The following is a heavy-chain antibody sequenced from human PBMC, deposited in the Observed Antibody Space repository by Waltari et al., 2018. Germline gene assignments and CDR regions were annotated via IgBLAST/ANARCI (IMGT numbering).Heavy chain of an antibody. J-gene: IGHJ5*02. V-gene: IGHV3-15*07. CDR3: TAQRGYNYWFDP. CDR2: IKSKTDGETT. Sequence: EVKLVESGGGLVKPGGSLRLSCAASGFPFSNAWMNWVRQAPGMGLEWVGRIKSKTDGETTAYAAPVKGRFAISRDDSKNTLYLQMNSLITEDTAVYYCTAQRGYNYWFDPWGQGALVTVSS. D-gene: IGHD5-18*01. CDR1: GFPFSNAW.